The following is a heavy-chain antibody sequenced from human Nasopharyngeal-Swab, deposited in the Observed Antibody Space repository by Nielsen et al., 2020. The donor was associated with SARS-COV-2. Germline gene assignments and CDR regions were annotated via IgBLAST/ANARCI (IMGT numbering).Heavy chain of an antibody. Sequence: WIRQPPGKGLEYVSAISSNGGSTYYADSVKGRFTISRDNPKNTLYLQMSSLRAEDTAVYYCVKDSIAVAGTGPDYWGQGTLVTVSS. J-gene: IGHJ4*02. D-gene: IGHD6-19*01. CDR3: VKDSIAVAGTGPDY. V-gene: IGHV3-64D*06. CDR2: ISSNGGST.